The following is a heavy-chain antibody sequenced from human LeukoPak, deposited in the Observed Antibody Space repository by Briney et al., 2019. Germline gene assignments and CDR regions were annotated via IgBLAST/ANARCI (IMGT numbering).Heavy chain of an antibody. J-gene: IGHJ4*02. CDR1: GGSISSYY. CDR3: ARDGYNYYFDY. CDR2: IYYSGST. Sequence: SETLSLTCTVSGGSISSYYWNWVRQPPGKGLEWIGYIYYSGSTNYNPSLKSRVTISVDTSKNQFSLKLSSVTAADTAVYYCARDGYNYYFDYWGQGTLVTVSS. V-gene: IGHV4-59*12. D-gene: IGHD5-24*01.